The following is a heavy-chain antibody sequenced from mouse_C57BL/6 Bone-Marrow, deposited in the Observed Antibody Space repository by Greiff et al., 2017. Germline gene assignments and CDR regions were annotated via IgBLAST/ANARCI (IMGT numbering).Heavy chain of an antibody. CDR2: IDPENGDT. J-gene: IGHJ3*01. V-gene: IGHV14-4*01. CDR1: GFNIKDDY. D-gene: IGHD2-3*01. CDR3: ARWSWFAY. Sequence: DVQLQESGAELVRPGASVKLSCTASGFNIKDDYMHWVKQRPEQGLEWIGWIDPENGDTEYASKFQGKATITADTSSNTAYLQLSSLTSEDTAVYYCARWSWFAYWGQGTLVTVSA.